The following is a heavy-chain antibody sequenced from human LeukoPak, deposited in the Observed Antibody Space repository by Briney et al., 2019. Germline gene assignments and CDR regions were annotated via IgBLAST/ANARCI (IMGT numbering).Heavy chain of an antibody. D-gene: IGHD6-13*01. V-gene: IGHV3-9*03. J-gene: IGHJ4*02. Sequence: GGSLRLSCAASRFTFDDYAMHWVRQAPGKGLEWVSGISWNSGSIGYADSVKGRFTISRDNAKNSLYLQMNSLRAEDMALYYCAKDIGAGDSSSWYYFDYWGQGTLVTVSS. CDR2: ISWNSGSI. CDR3: AKDIGAGDSSSWYYFDY. CDR1: RFTFDDYA.